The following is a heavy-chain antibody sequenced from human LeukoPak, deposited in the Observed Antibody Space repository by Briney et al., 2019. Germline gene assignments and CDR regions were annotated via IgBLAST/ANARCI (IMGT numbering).Heavy chain of an antibody. D-gene: IGHD2-15*01. CDR3: ATDLPLGVVAATPRTGY. V-gene: IGHV1-69*06. CDR2: IIPMFGSA. J-gene: IGHJ4*02. CDR1: GYTFTSYG. Sequence: ASVKVSCKASGYTFTSYGISWVRQAPGQGLEWMGGIIPMFGSANYAQKFQGRVTITADKSTSTAYMELSSLRSEDTAVYYCATDLPLGVVAATPRTGYWGQGTLVTVSS.